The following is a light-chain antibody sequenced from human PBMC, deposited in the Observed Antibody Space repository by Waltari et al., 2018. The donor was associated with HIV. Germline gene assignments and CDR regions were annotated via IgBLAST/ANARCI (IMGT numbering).Light chain of an antibody. CDR1: QSVSSSY. J-gene: IGKJ2*01. CDR2: GAS. V-gene: IGKV3-20*01. CDR3: QQYGSSPYT. Sequence: EIVLTLSPGTLSLSPGERATLSCRASQSVSSSYLAWYQQKPGPAPRLLIYGASSRATGIPDRFSGSGSGTDFTLTISRLEPEDFAVYYCQQYGSSPYTFGQGTKLEIK.